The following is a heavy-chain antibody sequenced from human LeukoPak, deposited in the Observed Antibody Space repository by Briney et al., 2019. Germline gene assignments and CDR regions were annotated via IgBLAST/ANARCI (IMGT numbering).Heavy chain of an antibody. CDR2: ISYDGSNK. V-gene: IGHV3-30*03. Sequence: GGSLRLSCAASGFTFSSYGMHWVRQAPGKGLEWVAVISYDGSNKYYADSVKGRFTISRDNSKNTLYLQMNSLRAEDTAVYYCAREMVRGVIRGVFDYWGQGTLVTVSS. CDR3: AREMVRGVIRGVFDY. D-gene: IGHD3-10*01. J-gene: IGHJ4*02. CDR1: GFTFSSYG.